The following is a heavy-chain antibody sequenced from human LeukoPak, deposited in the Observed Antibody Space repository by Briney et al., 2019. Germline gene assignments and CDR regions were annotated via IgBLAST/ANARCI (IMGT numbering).Heavy chain of an antibody. CDR1: KFTFSNYG. CDR3: AKEYDSGGYGAYFDY. CDR2: ISSDGGTK. J-gene: IGHJ4*02. Sequence: GGSLRLSCTDSKFTFSNYGMQWVRQAPGKGLEWVAVISSDGGTKYYADSVKGRFTLSRDNSRNTLDLQMNSLGPEDTAVYYCAKEYDSGGYGAYFDYWGQGTLVTVSS. V-gene: IGHV3-30*18. D-gene: IGHD3-10*01.